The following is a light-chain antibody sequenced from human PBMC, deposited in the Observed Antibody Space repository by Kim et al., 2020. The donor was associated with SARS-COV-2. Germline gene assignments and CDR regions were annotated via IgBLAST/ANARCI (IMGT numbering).Light chain of an antibody. Sequence: LTYSSTRTTGSVASSYVQWSQQRPGSAPTTVIYEDNQRPSGVPDRFSGSIDSSSNSASLTISGLKTEDEADYYCQSYDSSNHDVVFGGGTQLTVL. J-gene: IGLJ2*01. CDR2: EDN. CDR1: TGSVASSY. CDR3: QSYDSSNHDVV. V-gene: IGLV6-57*03.